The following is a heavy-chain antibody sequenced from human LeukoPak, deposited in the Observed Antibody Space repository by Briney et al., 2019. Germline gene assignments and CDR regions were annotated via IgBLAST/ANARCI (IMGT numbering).Heavy chain of an antibody. D-gene: IGHD3-10*01. J-gene: IGHJ6*02. CDR2: IIPIFGTA. V-gene: IGHV1-69*13. CDR1: GGTFISYA. Sequence: SVKVSCKASGGTFISYAISWVRQAPGQGLEWMGGIIPIFGTANYAQKFQGRVTITADESTSTAYMELSSLRSEDTAVYYCATYGHYYYYGMDVWGQGTTVTVSS. CDR3: ATYGHYYYYGMDV.